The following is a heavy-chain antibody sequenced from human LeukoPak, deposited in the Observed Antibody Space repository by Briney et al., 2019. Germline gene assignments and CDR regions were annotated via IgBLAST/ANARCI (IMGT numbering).Heavy chain of an antibody. CDR2: IYSGGDT. CDR1: RLTLSSNY. D-gene: IGHD1-26*01. V-gene: IGHV3-53*01. J-gene: IGHJ6*02. Sequence: GGSLRLSCAASRLTLSSNYMSWVRQAPGKGLEWVSVIYSGGDTYYADSVKGRFTISRDNSKNTLYLQMNSQRAEDTAVYYCASRPTGSYYYYGMDVWGQGTTVTVSS. CDR3: ASRPTGSYYYYGMDV.